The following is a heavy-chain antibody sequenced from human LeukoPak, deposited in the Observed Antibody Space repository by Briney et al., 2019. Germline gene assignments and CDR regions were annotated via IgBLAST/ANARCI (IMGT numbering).Heavy chain of an antibody. CDR3: AREKNSSGWYWSWFDP. Sequence: SETLSLTCTVSGGSISSYYWSWIRQPPGKGLEWIGYIYYSGSTNYNPSLKSRVTISVDTSKNQFSLKLSSVTAADTAVYYCAREKNSSGWYWSWFDPWGQGTLVTVSS. D-gene: IGHD6-19*01. CDR1: GGSISSYY. V-gene: IGHV4-59*01. J-gene: IGHJ5*02. CDR2: IYYSGST.